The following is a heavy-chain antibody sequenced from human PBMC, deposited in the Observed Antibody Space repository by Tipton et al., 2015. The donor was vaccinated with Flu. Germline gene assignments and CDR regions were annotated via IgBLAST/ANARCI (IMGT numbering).Heavy chain of an antibody. D-gene: IGHD3-22*01. CDR2: INHSGST. V-gene: IGHV4-34*01. CDR3: ARVSPRRVTAIVVVMLPEGYFDY. CDR1: GGSFSGYY. J-gene: IGHJ4*01. Sequence: TLSLTCSVYGGSFSGYYWTSIRQAPGKGLEWIGEINHSGSTHYSSSLKGRVTMSVDSSKNQFSLHLSSVTAADTAVYYCARVSPRRVTAIVVVMLPEGYFDYWGHGTPVIVSS.